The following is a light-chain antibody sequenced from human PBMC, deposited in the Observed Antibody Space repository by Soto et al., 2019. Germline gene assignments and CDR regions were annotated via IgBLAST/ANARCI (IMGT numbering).Light chain of an antibody. J-gene: IGKJ1*01. Sequence: EIVLTQSPGTLSLSPGERATLSCRASQSVPNNYLAWYQQKSGQAPRRLIFGASFRASGVPDRFSGSGSGTDFTINISRLETEDFAVYHCQQYGSSTTFGQGTKVEIK. CDR1: QSVPNNY. V-gene: IGKV3-20*01. CDR2: GAS. CDR3: QQYGSSTT.